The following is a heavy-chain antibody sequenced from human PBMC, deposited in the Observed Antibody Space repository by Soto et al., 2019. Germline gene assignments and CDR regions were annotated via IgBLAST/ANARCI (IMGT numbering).Heavy chain of an antibody. D-gene: IGHD6-13*01. CDR2: IWYDGSNK. V-gene: IGHV3-33*01. CDR1: GFTFSSYG. J-gene: IGHJ4*02. CDR3: ARNLGTSSSWTPFDY. Sequence: QVQLVESGGGVVQPGRSLRLSCAAYGFTFSSYGMHWVRQAPGKGLEWVAVIWYDGSNKYYADSVKGRFTISRDNSKNTLYLQMNSLRAEDTAVYYCARNLGTSSSWTPFDYWGQGTLVTVSS.